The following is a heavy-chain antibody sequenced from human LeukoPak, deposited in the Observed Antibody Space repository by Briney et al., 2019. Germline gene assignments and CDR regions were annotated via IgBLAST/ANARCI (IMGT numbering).Heavy chain of an antibody. CDR1: GYTFTSYA. CDR2: ISYDGSNK. D-gene: IGHD6-19*01. CDR3: ARVRGWSGSEYFQH. V-gene: IGHV3-30*04. Sequence: SCKASGYTFTSYAMNWVRQAPGKGLEWVAVISYDGSNKYYADSVKGRFTISRDNSKNTLYLQMNSLRAEDTAVYYCARVRGWSGSEYFQHWGQGTLVTVSS. J-gene: IGHJ1*01.